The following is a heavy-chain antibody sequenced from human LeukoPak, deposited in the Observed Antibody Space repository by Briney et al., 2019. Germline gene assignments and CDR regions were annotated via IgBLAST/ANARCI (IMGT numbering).Heavy chain of an antibody. CDR3: ARDRKWGSSRQKYWYFDL. CDR1: GGTFSSYA. Sequence: ASVKVSCKASGGTFSSYAISWVRQARGQGLEWMGGIIPIFGTANYAQKFQGRVTITTDESTSTAYMELSSLRSEDTAVYYCARDRKWGSSRQKYWYFDLWGRGTLVTVSS. D-gene: IGHD6-13*01. CDR2: IIPIFGTA. V-gene: IGHV1-69*05. J-gene: IGHJ2*01.